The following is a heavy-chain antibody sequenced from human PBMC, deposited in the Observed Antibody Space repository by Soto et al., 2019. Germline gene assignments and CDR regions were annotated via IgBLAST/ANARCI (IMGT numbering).Heavy chain of an antibody. Sequence: GGSLRLSCAASGFTFDDYAMHWVRQAPGKGLEWVSGISWNSGSIGYADSVKGRFTISRDNAKNSLYLQMNSLRAEDTALYYCAKDIAAAGTLLDYWGQGTLVTVSS. D-gene: IGHD6-13*01. CDR3: AKDIAAAGTLLDY. V-gene: IGHV3-9*01. CDR2: ISWNSGSI. J-gene: IGHJ4*02. CDR1: GFTFDDYA.